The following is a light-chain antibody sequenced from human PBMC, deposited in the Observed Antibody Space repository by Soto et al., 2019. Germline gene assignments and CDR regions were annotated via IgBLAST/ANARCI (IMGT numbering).Light chain of an antibody. CDR3: SSYTSSSTLEV. Sequence: QSARTQPASVSGSPGQSITISCTGTSSDVGGYNYVSWYQQHPGKAPKLMIYDVSNRPSGVSNRLSGSKSGNTASLTISGLQAEDEADYYCSSYTSSSTLEVFGTGTKVTVL. CDR2: DVS. CDR1: SSDVGGYNY. V-gene: IGLV2-14*01. J-gene: IGLJ1*01.